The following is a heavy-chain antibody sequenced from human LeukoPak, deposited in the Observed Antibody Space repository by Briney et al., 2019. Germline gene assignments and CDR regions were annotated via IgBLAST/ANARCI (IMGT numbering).Heavy chain of an antibody. CDR1: GGSISSSSYY. D-gene: IGHD6-19*01. J-gene: IGHJ6*02. V-gene: IGHV4-39*07. CDR3: ARDSKQWLVKNYYYYYGMDV. CDR2: IYYSGST. Sequence: SETLSLTCTVSGGSISSSSYYWGWIRQPPGKGLEWIGSIYYSGSTYYNPSLKSRVTISVDTSKNQFSLKLSSVTAADTAVYYCARDSKQWLVKNYYYYYGMDVWGQGTTVTVSS.